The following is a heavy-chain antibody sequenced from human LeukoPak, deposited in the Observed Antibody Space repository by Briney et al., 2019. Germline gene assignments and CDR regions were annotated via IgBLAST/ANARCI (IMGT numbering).Heavy chain of an antibody. V-gene: IGHV4-39*07. Sequence: SETLSLTCTVSGGSISSSSYYWGWIRQPPGKGLEWIGSIYYSGSTYYNPSLKSRVTISVDTSKNQFSLKLSSVTAADTAVYCCARDLRGLITMGGPYYFDYWGQGTLVTVSS. J-gene: IGHJ4*02. CDR2: IYYSGST. D-gene: IGHD3-10*01. CDR3: ARDLRGLITMGGPYYFDY. CDR1: GGSISSSSYY.